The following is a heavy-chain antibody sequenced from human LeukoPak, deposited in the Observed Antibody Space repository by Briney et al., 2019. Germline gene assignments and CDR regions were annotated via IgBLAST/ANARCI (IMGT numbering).Heavy chain of an antibody. CDR1: GFTLSNYA. D-gene: IGHD3-9*01. CDR3: AKWGDYDVLTGHYVPDY. J-gene: IGHJ4*02. CDR2: ILGSGGST. V-gene: IGHV3-23*01. Sequence: GGSLRLSCAASGFTLSNYAMSWVRQAPGEGLEWVSAILGSGGSTYYADSVKGRFTVSRDNSKSTLYLQMNSLRAEDTALYYCAKWGDYDVLTGHYVPDYWGQGTLVTVSS.